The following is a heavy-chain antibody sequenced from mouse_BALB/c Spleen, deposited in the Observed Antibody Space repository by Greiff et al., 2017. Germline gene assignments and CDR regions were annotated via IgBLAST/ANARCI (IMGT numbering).Heavy chain of an antibody. CDR1: GYSITSDYV. V-gene: IGHV3-2*02. D-gene: IGHD2-4*01. CDR2: ISYSGST. CDR3: ARGRDYDGVFDY. J-gene: IGHJ2*01. Sequence: EVKLVESGPGLVKPSQSLSLTCTVTGYSITSDYVWNWIRQFPGNQLEWMGYISYSGSTSYNPTLKSRISITRDTSKNQFFLQLNSVTTEDTATYYCARGRDYDGVFDYWGQGTTLTVSS.